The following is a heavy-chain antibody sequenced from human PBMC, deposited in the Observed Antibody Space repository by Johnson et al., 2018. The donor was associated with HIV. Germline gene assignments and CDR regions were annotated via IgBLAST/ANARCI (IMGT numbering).Heavy chain of an antibody. J-gene: IGHJ3*02. CDR3: AKEDYGDLWVGAFDI. D-gene: IGHD4-17*01. CDR2: IKQDGSEK. CDR1: GFTFSRYW. Sequence: VQLVESGGGLVQPGGSLRLSCAASGFTFSRYWMSWVRQAPGKGLEWVANIKQDGSEKYYVDSVKGRFTISRDNAKNSLHLQMNNLRAEDTAMYYCAKEDYGDLWVGAFDIWGQGTMVTVSS. V-gene: IGHV3-7*01.